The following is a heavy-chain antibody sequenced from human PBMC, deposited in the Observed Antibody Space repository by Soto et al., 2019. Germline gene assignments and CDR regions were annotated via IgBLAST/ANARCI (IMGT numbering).Heavy chain of an antibody. D-gene: IGHD3-3*01. CDR1: GFSFGSYA. CDR3: ARWSYLDY. J-gene: IGHJ4*02. Sequence: PGGSLRLSCAASGFSFGSYALSSVRQAPGKGLEWVSTISGSDGKTFYADSVKGRFSISRDTSQSTLYLQMNSLRADDTAMYYCARWSYLDYWGQGTQVTVSS. CDR2: ISGSDGKT. V-gene: IGHV3-23*01.